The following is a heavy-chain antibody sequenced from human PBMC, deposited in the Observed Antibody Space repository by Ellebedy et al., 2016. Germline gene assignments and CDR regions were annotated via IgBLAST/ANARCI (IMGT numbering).Heavy chain of an antibody. CDR3: VTRHNGAFDV. V-gene: IGHV3-53*01. J-gene: IGHJ3*01. CDR2: FYGGGAE. CDR1: GFSVSSND. D-gene: IGHD2-8*01. Sequence: GGSLRLSXAASGFSVSSNDMSWVRQAPGKGLELVSLFYGGGAEYYADSVKGRFTISRDNSEKTLYLQMSGLGAEDTAVYYCVTRHNGAFDVWGQGTRVTVSS.